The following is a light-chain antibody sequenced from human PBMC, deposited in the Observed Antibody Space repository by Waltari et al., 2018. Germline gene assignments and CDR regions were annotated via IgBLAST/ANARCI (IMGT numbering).Light chain of an antibody. J-gene: IGKJ1*01. CDR1: QSVSSGY. Sequence: EIVLTQSPGTLSLSPGERATLSCRASQSVSSGYLAWYQQKPGQAPRLLIYGASSRATGIPDRCSGSGSGTDFTRTISRLEPEDFAVYYCQQYDSSPWTFGQGTKVEIK. CDR3: QQYDSSPWT. CDR2: GAS. V-gene: IGKV3-20*01.